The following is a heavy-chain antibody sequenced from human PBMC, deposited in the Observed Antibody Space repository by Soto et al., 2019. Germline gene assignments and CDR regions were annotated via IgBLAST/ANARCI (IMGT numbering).Heavy chain of an antibody. CDR3: AKGPDGGAHIN. D-gene: IGHD1-26*01. Sequence: GGSLRLSCAASGFTFDDYAMHWVRQAPGKGLEWVSGISWNSGSIGYADSVKGRFTISRDNAKNSLYLQMNSLRAEDTALYYCAKGPDGGAHINWGQGTLVTVSS. J-gene: IGHJ4*02. CDR1: GFTFDDYA. CDR2: ISWNSGSI. V-gene: IGHV3-9*01.